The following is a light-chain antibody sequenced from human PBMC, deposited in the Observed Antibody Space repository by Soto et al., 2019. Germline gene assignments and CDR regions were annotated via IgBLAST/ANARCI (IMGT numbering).Light chain of an antibody. CDR1: QSFSSSY. J-gene: IGKJ5*01. CDR3: QQYGSSPIT. CDR2: GAS. V-gene: IGKV3-20*01. Sequence: EIVLTHSPGTLSFSPLERATLXYMPSQSFSSSYLAWYQQKPGQAPRLLIYGASSRATGIPDRFSGSGSGTDFTLTISRLEPEDFAVYYCQQYGSSPITFGQGTRLEIK.